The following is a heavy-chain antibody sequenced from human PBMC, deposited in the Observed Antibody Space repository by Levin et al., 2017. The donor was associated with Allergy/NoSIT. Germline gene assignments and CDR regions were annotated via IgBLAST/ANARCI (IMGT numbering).Heavy chain of an antibody. D-gene: IGHD2-8*01. CDR3: AQRQRYCTSSRCADVFDI. Sequence: SGPTLVKPTQTLTLTCTFSGSSLSTSGVGVGWIRQTPRKALEWLALVYWDDEKRYRPSLENRLPITKDTSKDQVVLTMTNMDPVDTGRYFCAQRQRYCTSSRCADVFDIWGQGTTVTVSS. CDR2: VYWDDEK. V-gene: IGHV2-5*02. CDR1: GSSLSTSGVG. J-gene: IGHJ3*02.